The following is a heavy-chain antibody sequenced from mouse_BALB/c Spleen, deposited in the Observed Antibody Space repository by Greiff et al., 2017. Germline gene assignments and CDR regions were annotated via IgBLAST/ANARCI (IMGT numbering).Heavy chain of an antibody. D-gene: IGHD2-4*01. J-gene: IGHJ4*01. CDR3: ASVYDYVYAMDY. V-gene: IGHV5-17*02. CDR2: ISSGSSTI. Sequence: EVQGVESGGGLVQPGGSRKLSCAASGFTFSSFGMHWVRQAPEKGLEWVAYISSGSSTIYYADTVKGRFTISRDNPKNTLFLQMTSLRSEDTAMYYCASVYDYVYAMDYWGQGTSVTVSS. CDR1: GFTFSSFG.